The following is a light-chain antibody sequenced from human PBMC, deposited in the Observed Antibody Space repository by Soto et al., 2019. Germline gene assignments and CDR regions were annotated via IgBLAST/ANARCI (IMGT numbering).Light chain of an antibody. CDR1: QSVNTY. J-gene: IGKJ2*01. CDR2: DAS. CDR3: QQRSYWPPYT. Sequence: EIVLTQSPATLSFSPGERATLSCRASQSVNTYLAWYQQKPGQAPRLLIYDASNRATGIPARFSGSGSGTDFTLTISSLESEDSAVYYCQQRSYWPPYTFGQGTKVDI. V-gene: IGKV3-11*01.